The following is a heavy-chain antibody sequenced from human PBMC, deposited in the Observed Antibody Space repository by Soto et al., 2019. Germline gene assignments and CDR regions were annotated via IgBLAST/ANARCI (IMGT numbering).Heavy chain of an antibody. J-gene: IGHJ4*02. CDR2: INSDGSST. CDR1: GFTFSSYW. CDR3: ARDHSVPTEVLRYFDWLSGMFDY. D-gene: IGHD3-9*01. V-gene: IGHV3-74*01. Sequence: EVQLVESGGGLVQPGGSLRLSCAASGFTFSSYWMHWVRQAPGKGLVWVSRINSDGSSTSYADSVKGRFTISRDNAKNTLYLQRNSLRAEDTAVYYCARDHSVPTEVLRYFDWLSGMFDYWGQGTLVTVSS.